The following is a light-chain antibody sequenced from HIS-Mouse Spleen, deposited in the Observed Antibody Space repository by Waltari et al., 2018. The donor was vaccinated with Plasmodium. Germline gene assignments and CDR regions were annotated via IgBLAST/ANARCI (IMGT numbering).Light chain of an antibody. V-gene: IGLV3-10*01. CDR2: EDS. J-gene: IGLJ3*02. CDR3: YSTDSSGNHRV. CDR1: ALPQKY. Sequence: SYELTQPPSVSVSPGQTARITCSADALPQKYAYWDQQNSGQAPLLVIYEDSKRPSGIPERFSGSSSGTMATLTISGAQVEDEADYYCYSTDSSGNHRVFGGGTKLTVL.